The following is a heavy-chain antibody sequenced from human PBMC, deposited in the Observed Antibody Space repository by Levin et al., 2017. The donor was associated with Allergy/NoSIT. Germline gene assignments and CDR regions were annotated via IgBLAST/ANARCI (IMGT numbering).Heavy chain of an antibody. V-gene: IGHV1-69*10. D-gene: IGHD6-19*01. Sequence: ASVKVSCRSAGGIFVTYAINWVRQAPGQGLEWMGGIIPVSGVTKFAHKFQGRVTFTADKSTSTAYMELTSLRSDDTALYYCATDPSRRGIGYSSGWTAFDIWGQGAMLTVSS. CDR3: ATDPSRRGIGYSSGWTAFDI. CDR1: GGIFVTYA. J-gene: IGHJ3*02. CDR2: IIPVSGVT.